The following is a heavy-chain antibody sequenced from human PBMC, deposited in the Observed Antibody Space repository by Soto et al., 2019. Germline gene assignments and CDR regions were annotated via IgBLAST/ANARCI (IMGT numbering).Heavy chain of an antibody. CDR1: GFTFSSYG. V-gene: IGHV3-30*18. J-gene: IGHJ4*02. CDR3: AKGRHYFEY. Sequence: QVQLVESGGGVVQPGRSLRLSCAASGFTFSSYGMHWVRQAPGKGLEWVAVISYDGSNKDYADSVKGRFTISRDNSKNTLYLQMNSLRAEDTAVYYCAKGRHYFEYWGQGTLVTVSS. CDR2: ISYDGSNK.